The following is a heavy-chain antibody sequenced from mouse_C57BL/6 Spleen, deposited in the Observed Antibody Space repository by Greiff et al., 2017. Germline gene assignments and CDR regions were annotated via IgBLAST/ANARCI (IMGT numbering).Heavy chain of an antibody. CDR2: IYPGDGDT. J-gene: IGHJ3*01. Sequence: VQGVESGPELVKPGASVKISCKASGYAFSSYWMNWVQQRPGKGLEWIGRIYPGDGDTNYNGKFKGKATLTADKSSSTAYMQLSSLTSEDSAVYFCARCYGSSSSGFAYWGQGTLVTVSA. CDR3: ARCYGSSSSGFAY. CDR1: GYAFSSYW. D-gene: IGHD1-1*01. V-gene: IGHV1-82*01.